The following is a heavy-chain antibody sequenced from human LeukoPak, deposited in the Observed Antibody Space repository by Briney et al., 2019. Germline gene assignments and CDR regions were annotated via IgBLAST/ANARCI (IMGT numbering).Heavy chain of an antibody. CDR3: VIPRGSYGIFDY. V-gene: IGHV3-23*01. CDR1: GFPFSSYA. Sequence: GGSLRLSCAASGFPFSSYAMTWVRQAPGKGLEWVSDINVSGDSTYYADSVKGRFTISRDNPKNTLYLQMNSLRAEDTAVYYCVIPRGSYGIFDYWGQGTLVPVSP. CDR2: INVSGDST. D-gene: IGHD5-18*01. J-gene: IGHJ4*02.